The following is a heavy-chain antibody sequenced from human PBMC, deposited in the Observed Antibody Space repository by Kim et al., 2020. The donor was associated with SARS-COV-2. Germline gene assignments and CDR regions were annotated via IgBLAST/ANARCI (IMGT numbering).Heavy chain of an antibody. CDR1: GGTFSSYA. D-gene: IGHD3-10*01. V-gene: IGHV1-69*13. J-gene: IGHJ6*02. Sequence: SVKVSCKASGGTFSSYAISWVRQAPGQGLEWMGGIIPIFGTANYAQKFQGRVTITADESTSTAYIELSSLRSDDTAVYYCAGVAARIAMVRGVNPKKYYYYGMDDWGQGTTVTVSS. CDR2: IIPIFGTA. CDR3: AGVAARIAMVRGVNPKKYYYYGMDD.